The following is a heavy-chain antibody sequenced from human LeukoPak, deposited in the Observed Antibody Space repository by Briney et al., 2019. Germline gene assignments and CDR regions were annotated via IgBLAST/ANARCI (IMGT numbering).Heavy chain of an antibody. J-gene: IGHJ5*02. CDR2: IYPGDSDT. CDR3: ARHPVEQQRQNWFDP. D-gene: IGHD6-13*01. V-gene: IGHV5-51*01. Sequence: GESLKISCKGSGYSFTSYWIGWVRQMPGKGLEWMGIIYPGDSDTRYSPSFQGQVTISADKSISTAYLQWSSLKASDTAMYYRARHPVEQQRQNWFDPWGQGTLVTVSS. CDR1: GYSFTSYW.